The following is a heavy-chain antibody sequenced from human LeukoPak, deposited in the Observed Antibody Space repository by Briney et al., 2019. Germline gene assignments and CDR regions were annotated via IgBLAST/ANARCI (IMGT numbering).Heavy chain of an antibody. CDR1: GYSFTSYW. J-gene: IGHJ4*02. CDR3: ARLYDSSGYYQYYFDY. D-gene: IGHD3-22*01. Sequence: GESLKISCKGSGYSFTSYWIGWVRQMPGKGLEWMGIIYPGDSDTRYSPYFQGQVTISADKSISTAYLQWSSLKASDTAMYYCARLYDSSGYYQYYFDYWGRGTLVTVSS. V-gene: IGHV5-51*01. CDR2: IYPGDSDT.